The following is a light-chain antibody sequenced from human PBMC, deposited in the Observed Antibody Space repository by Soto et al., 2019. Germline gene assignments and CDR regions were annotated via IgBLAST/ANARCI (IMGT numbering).Light chain of an antibody. Sequence: QTVVTQDPSFSVSPGGTVTLTCGLSSGSVSTSYYPSWYQQTPGQAPRTLIYSTNTRSSGVPDRFSGSILGNKAALTITGAQADDESDYYCVLYMGSGTLFGGGTQLTVL. CDR2: STN. CDR3: VLYMGSGTL. V-gene: IGLV8-61*01. J-gene: IGLJ2*01. CDR1: SGSVSTSYY.